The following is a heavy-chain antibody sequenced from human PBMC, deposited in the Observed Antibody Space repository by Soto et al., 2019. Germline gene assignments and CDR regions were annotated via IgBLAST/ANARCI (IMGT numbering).Heavy chain of an antibody. CDR3: ARSDQYFVWLPQSPYCFDY. J-gene: IGHJ4*02. CDR2: ISGYNGNT. D-gene: IGHD3-9*01. CDR1: GYTFTSYG. V-gene: IGHV1-18*01. Sequence: QVQLVQSGAEVKKPGASVKVSCKASGYTFTSYGISWVRQAPGQGLEWMGWISGYNGNTKYAQKLQGRVTMTTDTSTSKAYMELRSLRSDDTAVYYCARSDQYFVWLPQSPYCFDYWGQGTLVTVSS.